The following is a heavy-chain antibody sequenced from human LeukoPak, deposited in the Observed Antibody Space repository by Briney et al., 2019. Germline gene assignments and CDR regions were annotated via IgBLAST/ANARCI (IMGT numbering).Heavy chain of an antibody. V-gene: IGHV3-7*01. CDR1: GFTFSSYW. Sequence: GGSLRLSCVASGFTFSSYWMTWVRQAPGKGLEWVANIKTDGSQIYYVDSVKGRFTISRDNAKNSLYLQTNSLRVEDTAVYYCARSFGSGFVSDIFDVWGQGTMVSVSS. CDR2: IKTDGSQI. D-gene: IGHD3-10*01. CDR3: ARSFGSGFVSDIFDV. J-gene: IGHJ3*01.